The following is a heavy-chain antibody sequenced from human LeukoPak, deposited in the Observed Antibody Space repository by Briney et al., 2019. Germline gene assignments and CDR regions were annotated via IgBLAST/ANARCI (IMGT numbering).Heavy chain of an antibody. Sequence: SETLSLTCTVSGGSISSYYWSWIRQPAGKGLEWIGRIYTSGSTNYNPSLKSRVTMSVDTSKNQFSLKLSSVTAADTAVYYCARSQEGSSGYYVGWFDPWGRGTLVTVSS. D-gene: IGHD3-22*01. CDR3: ARSQEGSSGYYVGWFDP. J-gene: IGHJ5*02. CDR1: GGSISSYY. CDR2: IYTSGST. V-gene: IGHV4-4*07.